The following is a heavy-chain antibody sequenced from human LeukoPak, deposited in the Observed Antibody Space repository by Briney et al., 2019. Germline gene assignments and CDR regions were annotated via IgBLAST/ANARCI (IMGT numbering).Heavy chain of an antibody. J-gene: IGHJ3*02. CDR3: ARDSQARYFEGGAFDI. Sequence: GGSLRLPCAASGFTFSSYAMHWVRQAPGKGLEWVAVISYDGSNKYYPDSVKGRFTISRDNSKNTLYLQMNSLRAEDTAVYYCARDSQARYFEGGAFDIWGQGTMVTVSS. CDR1: GFTFSSYA. CDR2: ISYDGSNK. D-gene: IGHD3-9*01. V-gene: IGHV3-30*04.